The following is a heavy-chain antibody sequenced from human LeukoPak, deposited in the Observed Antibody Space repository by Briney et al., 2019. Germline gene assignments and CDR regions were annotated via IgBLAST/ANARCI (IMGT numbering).Heavy chain of an antibody. CDR3: ARVGRTYSSAYYYFDY. CDR2: ISSSSSYI. Sequence: GGSLRLSCAASGFTFSSYSMNWVRQAPGKGLEWVSSISSSSSYIYYADSVKGRFTISRDNAKNSLYLQMNSLRAEDTAVYYCARVGRTYSSAYYYFDYWGQGTLVTVSS. D-gene: IGHD6-19*01. CDR1: GFTFSSYS. J-gene: IGHJ4*02. V-gene: IGHV3-21*01.